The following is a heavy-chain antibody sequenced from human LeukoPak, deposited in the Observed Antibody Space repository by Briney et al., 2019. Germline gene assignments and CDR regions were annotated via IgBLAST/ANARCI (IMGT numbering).Heavy chain of an antibody. D-gene: IGHD2/OR15-2a*01. Sequence: SETLSLTCTVSGGSISSSYWSWIRQPPGKGLEWIGYIHYSGSSNYNPSLKSRVTISVDASKNQFSLKVSSVTAADTAVSYCARAIAPSQYVSQLDYWGQGTLVTVSS. CDR3: ARAIAPSQYVSQLDY. CDR2: IHYSGSS. V-gene: IGHV4-59*01. CDR1: GGSISSSY. J-gene: IGHJ4*02.